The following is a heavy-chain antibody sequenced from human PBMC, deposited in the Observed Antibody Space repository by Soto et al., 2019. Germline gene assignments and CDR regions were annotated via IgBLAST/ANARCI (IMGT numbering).Heavy chain of an antibody. CDR1: GGSFSAYY. Sequence: ETLSLTCAVYGGSFSAYYWSWVRQPPGKGLEWIGEIIHSESTKYNPSLKSRVTISVDTSKNQFSLKLSSVTAADTAVYYCARQRPTDGRWEFANYYGMDVWGQGTPVTV. J-gene: IGHJ6*02. CDR2: IIHSEST. V-gene: IGHV4-34*12. CDR3: ARQRPTDGRWEFANYYGMDV. D-gene: IGHD1-26*01.